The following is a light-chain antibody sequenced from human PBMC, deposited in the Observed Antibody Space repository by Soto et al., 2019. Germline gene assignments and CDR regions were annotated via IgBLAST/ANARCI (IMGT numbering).Light chain of an antibody. Sequence: QSALTQPASVSGSPGQSITISCTGTSSDVGAYDFVSWYQQHPDKAPKLMIYEVSNRPSGVSNRFSGSKSVNTATLTISGLQAEDEADYYCSSYPSSSTRVFGTGTKVPS. CDR3: SSYPSSSTRV. CDR2: EVS. J-gene: IGLJ1*01. CDR1: SSDVGAYDF. V-gene: IGLV2-14*03.